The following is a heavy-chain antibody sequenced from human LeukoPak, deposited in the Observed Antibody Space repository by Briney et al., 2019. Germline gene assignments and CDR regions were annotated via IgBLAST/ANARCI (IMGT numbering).Heavy chain of an antibody. Sequence: PSETPSLTCAVSGGSITSSKYFWGWIRQPPGKELELIGIISYSGSTDYNPSLKSRVTISTDTSKNQFSLKLTSVTAADTAVYYCAGLGVMVLVYQFEYWGRGTPVTVSS. CDR2: ISYSGST. D-gene: IGHD2-8*01. V-gene: IGHV4-39*07. CDR3: AGLGVMVLVYQFEY. J-gene: IGHJ4*02. CDR1: GGSITSSKYF.